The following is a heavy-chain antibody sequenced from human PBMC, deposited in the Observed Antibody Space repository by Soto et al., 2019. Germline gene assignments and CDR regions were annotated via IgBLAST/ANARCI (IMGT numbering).Heavy chain of an antibody. CDR1: GFTFSSYA. CDR3: AKHSSSWYNDNYHGMDV. J-gene: IGHJ6*01. Sequence: SLRLSCAASGFTFSSYAMSWVRQAPGKGLEWVSAISGSGGSTYYADSVKGRFTISRDNSKNTLYLQMNSLRAEDTAVYYWAKHSSSWYNDNYHGMDVWGQGTTVT. CDR2: ISGSGGST. V-gene: IGHV3-23*01. D-gene: IGHD6-13*01.